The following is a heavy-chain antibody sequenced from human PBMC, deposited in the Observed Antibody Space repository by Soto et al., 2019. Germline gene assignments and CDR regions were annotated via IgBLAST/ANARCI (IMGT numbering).Heavy chain of an antibody. V-gene: IGHV4-30-2*01. J-gene: IGHJ4*02. CDR2: IYHSGST. CDR3: ARGPFEMATIKSWPYYFDY. Sequence: QLQLQESGSGLVKPSQTLSLTCAVSGGSISSGGYSWSWIRQPPGKGLERIGYIYHSGSTYYNPSLKSRVTISVDRSKNQFSLKLSSVTAADTAVYYCARGPFEMATIKSWPYYFDYWGQGTLVTVSS. D-gene: IGHD5-12*01. CDR1: GGSISSGGYS.